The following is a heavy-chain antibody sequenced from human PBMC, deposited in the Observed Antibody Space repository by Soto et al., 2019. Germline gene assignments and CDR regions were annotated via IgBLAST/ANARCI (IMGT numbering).Heavy chain of an antibody. V-gene: IGHV3-66*01. J-gene: IGHJ6*03. Sequence: GGSLRLSCAASGFTVSSNYMSWVRQAPGKGLEWVSVIYSGGSTYYADSVKGRFTISRDNSKNTLYLQMNSLRAEDTAVYYCARDLEDYYGSGSRIPYYYYHYMDVWGKGTTVTVSS. D-gene: IGHD3-10*01. CDR3: ARDLEDYYGSGSRIPYYYYHYMDV. CDR2: IYSGGST. CDR1: GFTVSSNY.